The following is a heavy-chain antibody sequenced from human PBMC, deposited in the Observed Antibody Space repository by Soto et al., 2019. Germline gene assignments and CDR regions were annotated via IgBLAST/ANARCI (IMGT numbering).Heavy chain of an antibody. Sequence: EVQLVESGGGLVQPGGSLRLSCAASGFTLSGRSMHWVRQAPGKGLVWVSGIDNAGTDSTYADSGKGRFTSSRDNAKNMLYLQMNSMTVEATAVYYCARGWFSPDVWGKGTTVTVSS. CDR3: ARGWFSPDV. CDR1: GFTLSGRS. D-gene: IGHD3-10*01. V-gene: IGHV3-74*01. J-gene: IGHJ6*04. CDR2: IDNAGTDS.